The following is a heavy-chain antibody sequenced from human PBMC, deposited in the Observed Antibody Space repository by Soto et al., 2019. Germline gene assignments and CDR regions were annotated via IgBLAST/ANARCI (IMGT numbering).Heavy chain of an antibody. J-gene: IGHJ6*02. D-gene: IGHD2-2*01. V-gene: IGHV1-69*01. CDR3: ARDLLLLGYCSSTSCYYYYGMDV. CDR2: IIPIFGTA. CDR1: GGTFSSYA. Sequence: QVQLVQSGAEVKKPGSSVKVSCKASGGTFSSYAISWVRQAPGQRLEWMGGIIPIFGTANYAQKFQGRVTITADESTSTAYMELSSLRSEDTAVYYCARDLLLLGYCSSTSCYYYYGMDVWGQGTTVTVSS.